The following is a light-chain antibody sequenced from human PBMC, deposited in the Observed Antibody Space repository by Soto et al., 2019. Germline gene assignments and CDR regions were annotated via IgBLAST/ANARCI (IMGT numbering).Light chain of an antibody. Sequence: QSAVTQPPSASGSPGQSVTISCTGTSSDVGGYNYVSWYQHHPGKAPKLIIYEVYKRPSGVPDRFSGSKSGNTAALTVSGLQAEDEADYYCSSYVGTNSYVFGTGTKLTVL. CDR2: EVY. V-gene: IGLV2-8*01. CDR1: SSDVGGYNY. CDR3: SSYVGTNSYV. J-gene: IGLJ1*01.